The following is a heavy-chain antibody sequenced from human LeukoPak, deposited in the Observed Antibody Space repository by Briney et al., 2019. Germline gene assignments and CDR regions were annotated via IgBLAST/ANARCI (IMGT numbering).Heavy chain of an antibody. J-gene: IGHJ5*01. V-gene: IGHV1-8*01. CDR3: AXXXXAXGITIFGVVITRYWFDS. Sequence: ASVKVSCKASGYTFTSYDINWVRQATGQGLEWMGWMNPNSGNTGYAQKFQGRVTMTRNTSISTAYMELRSLRSEDTAVYYCAXXXXAXGITIFGVVITRYWFDSWGQGTLVTVSS. CDR2: MNPNSGNT. CDR1: GYTFTSYD. D-gene: IGHD3-3*01.